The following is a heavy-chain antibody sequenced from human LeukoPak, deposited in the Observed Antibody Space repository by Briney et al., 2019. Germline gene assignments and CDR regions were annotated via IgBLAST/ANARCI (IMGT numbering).Heavy chain of an antibody. J-gene: IGHJ4*02. D-gene: IGHD3-16*02. Sequence: PSETLSLTCAVYGGSFSGYYWTWIRQPPGKGLEWIGEINHSGSTKYNPSLKSRVTISVDTSKNQFSLKLSSVTAADTAVYYCARAFPPYDYVWGSYRSRGAFDYWGQGTLVTVSS. CDR3: ARAFPPYDYVWGSYRSRGAFDY. CDR2: INHSGST. V-gene: IGHV4-34*01. CDR1: GGSFSGYY.